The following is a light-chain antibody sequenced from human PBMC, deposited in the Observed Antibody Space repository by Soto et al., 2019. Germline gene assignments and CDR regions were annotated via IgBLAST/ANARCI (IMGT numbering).Light chain of an antibody. V-gene: IGLV1-44*01. CDR2: SND. CDR1: SSNIGSNT. J-gene: IGLJ1*01. CDR3: AAWDGSLNGYV. Sequence: QSVLTQPPSASGTPGQRGTISCSGSSSNIGSNTVNWYQQLPGTAPKLLIYSNDQRPSGVPDRFSGSKSGTSASLAISGLQSEDEADYYCAAWDGSLNGYVFGTGTKLTVL.